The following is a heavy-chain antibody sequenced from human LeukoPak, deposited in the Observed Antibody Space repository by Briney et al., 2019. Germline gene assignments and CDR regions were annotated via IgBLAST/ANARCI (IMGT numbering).Heavy chain of an antibody. Sequence: SETLSLTCTVSGASISSYYWSWIRQPAGKGLEWIGYIYYSGSTYYNPSLKSRVTISSDNSKNQFSLKLTSVTAADTAVYYCARVPFYDSSGVFWGQGTLVTVSS. V-gene: IGHV4-59*06. CDR3: ARVPFYDSSGVF. CDR1: GASISSYY. D-gene: IGHD3-22*01. CDR2: IYYSGST. J-gene: IGHJ4*02.